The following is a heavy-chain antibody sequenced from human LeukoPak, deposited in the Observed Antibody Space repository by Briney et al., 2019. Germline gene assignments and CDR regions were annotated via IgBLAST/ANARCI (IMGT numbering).Heavy chain of an antibody. CDR2: ISWNSGSI. CDR3: AKGLKYYYDSSGYQIDAFDV. CDR1: GFTFDDYA. V-gene: IGHV3-9*03. J-gene: IGHJ3*01. D-gene: IGHD3-22*01. Sequence: GGSLRLSCAASGFTFDDYAMHWVRQAPGKGLEWVSGISWNSGSIGYADSVKGRFTISRDNAKNSLYLQMNSLRAEDMALYYCAKGLKYYYDSSGYQIDAFDVWGQGTMVTVSS.